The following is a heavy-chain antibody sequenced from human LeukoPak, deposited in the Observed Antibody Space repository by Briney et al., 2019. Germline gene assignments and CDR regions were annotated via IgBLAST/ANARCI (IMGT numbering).Heavy chain of an antibody. D-gene: IGHD3-3*01. J-gene: IGHJ6*03. CDR2: IYYSGST. V-gene: IGHV4-59*01. Sequence: SETLSLTCTVSGGSLSSYYWSWIRQPPGKGLEWIGYIYYSGSTNYNPSLKSRVTISVDTSKNQFSLKLSSVTAADTAVYYCAREVVWSGYYSYYYYYMDVWGKGTTVTVSS. CDR1: GGSLSSYY. CDR3: AREVVWSGYYSYYYYYMDV.